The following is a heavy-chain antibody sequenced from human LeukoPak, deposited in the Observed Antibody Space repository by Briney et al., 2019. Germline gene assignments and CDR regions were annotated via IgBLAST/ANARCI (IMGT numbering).Heavy chain of an antibody. Sequence: GGSLRLSCAASGFTFSSYWMHWVRQAPGKGLAWVLRINSDGSSTSYADSVKGRFTISRDNAKNSLYLQMNSLRAEDTAVYYCASDQDSGWYEWGQGTLVTVSS. CDR2: INSDGSST. D-gene: IGHD6-19*01. CDR3: ASDQDSGWYE. J-gene: IGHJ4*02. CDR1: GFTFSSYW. V-gene: IGHV3-74*01.